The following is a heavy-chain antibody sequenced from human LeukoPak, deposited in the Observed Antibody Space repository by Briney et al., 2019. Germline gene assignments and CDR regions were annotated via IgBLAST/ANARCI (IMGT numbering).Heavy chain of an antibody. D-gene: IGHD3-10*01. Sequence: PGGSLRLSCAASGFTFSSYSMNWVRQAPGKGLEWVGRIKSKTDGGTTDYAAPVKGRFTISRDDSKNTLYLQMNSLKTEDTAVYYCTTDEGQSITMVRGVITLVDYWGQGTLVTVSS. CDR3: TTDEGQSITMVRGVITLVDY. J-gene: IGHJ4*02. CDR2: IKSKTDGGTT. CDR1: GFTFSSYS. V-gene: IGHV3-15*07.